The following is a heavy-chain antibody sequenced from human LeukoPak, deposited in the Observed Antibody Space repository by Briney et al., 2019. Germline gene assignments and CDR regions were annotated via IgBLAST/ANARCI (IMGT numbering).Heavy chain of an antibody. Sequence: GGSLRLSCAASRFNVNNYWMHWVRQAPGKGLVWVSPINEDGRVTSYAGSVRGRFTISRDSVENTLHLQMNSLRAEDTAVYYCVKDFGGNSDYWGQGTLVTVSS. V-gene: IGHV3-74*01. J-gene: IGHJ4*02. D-gene: IGHD4-23*01. CDR3: VKDFGGNSDY. CDR1: RFNVNNYW. CDR2: INEDGRVT.